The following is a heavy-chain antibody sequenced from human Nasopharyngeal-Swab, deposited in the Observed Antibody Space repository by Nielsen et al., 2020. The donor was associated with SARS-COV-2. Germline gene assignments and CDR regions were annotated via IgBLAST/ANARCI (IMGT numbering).Heavy chain of an antibody. CDR2: IKQDGSEK. CDR1: GSTFSSYW. D-gene: IGHD2-2*01. Sequence: GESLKISCAASGSTFSSYWMSWVRQAPGKGLEWVANIKQDGSEKYYVDSVKGRFTISRDNAKNSLYLQMNSLRAEDTALYHCARWGVVVPAAQGGGWFDPWGQGTLVTVSS. CDR3: ARWGVVVPAAQGGGWFDP. V-gene: IGHV3-7*03. J-gene: IGHJ5*02.